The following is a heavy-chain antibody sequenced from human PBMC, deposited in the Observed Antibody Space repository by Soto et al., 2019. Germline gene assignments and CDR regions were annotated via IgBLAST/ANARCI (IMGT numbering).Heavy chain of an antibody. CDR3: ARDLRSSATVGAFDI. CDR2: INPSGGST. CDR1: GYTFTSYY. J-gene: IGHJ3*02. Sequence: ASVKVSCKASGYTFTSYYMHWVQQAPGQGLEWMGIINPSGGSTSYAQKFQGRVTMTRDTSTSTVYMELSSLRSEDTAVYYCARDLRSSATVGAFDIWGQGTMVTVSS. D-gene: IGHD2-2*01. V-gene: IGHV1-46*03.